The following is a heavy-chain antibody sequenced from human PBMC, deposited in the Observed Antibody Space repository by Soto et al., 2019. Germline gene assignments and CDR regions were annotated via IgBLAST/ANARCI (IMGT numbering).Heavy chain of an antibody. J-gene: IGHJ4*02. CDR3: ARGRAAASG. D-gene: IGHD6-13*01. V-gene: IGHV3-7*03. CDR2: KKQDENEK. Sequence: GSLRLSCAASGFTFGNYWMTWVRQAPGKGLEWVANKKQDENEKYCEDTLMCLFTISRDDARNSLYLQMNSLRAEDSAVYYCARGRAAASGWGQGTLVTVSS. CDR1: GFTFGNYW.